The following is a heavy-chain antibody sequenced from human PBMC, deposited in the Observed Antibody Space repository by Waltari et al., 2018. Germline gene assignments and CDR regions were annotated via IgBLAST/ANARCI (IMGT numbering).Heavy chain of an antibody. CDR3: ARYCSGGSCYSIDAFDI. D-gene: IGHD2-15*01. J-gene: IGHJ3*02. V-gene: IGHV4-4*02. CDR1: GGSISSSNW. Sequence: QVQLQESGPGLVKPSGTLSLTCAVSGGSISSSNWWSWVRQPPGKGLEWIGENYHSGSTNYNPSLKSRVTISVDKSKNQFSLKLSSVTAADTAVYYCARYCSGGSCYSIDAFDIWGQGTMVTVSS. CDR2: NYHSGST.